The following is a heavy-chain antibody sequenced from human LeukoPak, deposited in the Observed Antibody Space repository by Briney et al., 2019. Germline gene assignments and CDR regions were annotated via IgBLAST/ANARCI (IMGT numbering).Heavy chain of an antibody. D-gene: IGHD3-22*01. CDR3: AKYYYDSSGYGY. CDR1: GNYW. V-gene: IGHV3-30*18. Sequence: PGGSLRLSRAASGNYWMHWVRQAPGKGLEWVAVISYDGSNKYYADSVKGRFTISRDNSKNTLYLQMNSLRAEDTAVYYCAKYYYDSSGYGYWGQGTLVTVSS. J-gene: IGHJ4*02. CDR2: ISYDGSNK.